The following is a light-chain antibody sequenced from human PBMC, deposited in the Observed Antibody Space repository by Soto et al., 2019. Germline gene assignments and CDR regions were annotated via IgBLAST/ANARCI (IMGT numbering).Light chain of an antibody. CDR2: EVN. J-gene: IGLJ3*02. Sequence: QCALTQPPSASGSPGQSVTIYCTGTSSDIGGYNFVSWYQQHPGKAPKLIIYEVNKRPSGVPDRFSGSKSGNTASLTVSGLQADDEGDYYCSSYAGTNNLGVFGGGTKLTVL. CDR3: SSYAGTNNLGV. CDR1: SSDIGGYNF. V-gene: IGLV2-8*01.